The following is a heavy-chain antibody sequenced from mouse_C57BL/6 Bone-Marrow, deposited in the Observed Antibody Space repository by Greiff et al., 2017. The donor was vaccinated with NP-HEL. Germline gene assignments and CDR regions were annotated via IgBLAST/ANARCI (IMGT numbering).Heavy chain of an antibody. J-gene: IGHJ4*01. CDR2: ISSGSSTI. D-gene: IGHD2-12*01. V-gene: IGHV5-17*01. Sequence: DVHLVESGGGLVKPGGSLKLSCAASGFTFSDYGMHWVRQAPEKGLEWVAYISSGSSTIYYADTVKGRFTISRDNAKNTLFLQMPSLRSEDTAMYYCARRYRGLYYYAMDYWGQGTSVTVSA. CDR3: ARRYRGLYYYAMDY. CDR1: GFTFSDYG.